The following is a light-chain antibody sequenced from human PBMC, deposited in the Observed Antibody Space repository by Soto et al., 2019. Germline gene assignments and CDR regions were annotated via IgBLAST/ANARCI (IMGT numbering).Light chain of an antibody. CDR1: QGISEY. V-gene: IGKV1-27*01. J-gene: IGKJ1*01. CDR2: GAS. CDR3: HSYNSIPRT. Sequence: DIPMAQSPSSLSASIGDRVTITCRASQGISEYLAWYQQRPGNAPNLLIYGASILQSGVPSRFSGSGSGTHFTLTISSLQPEDVATYYCHSYNSIPRTFGQGTTVEIK.